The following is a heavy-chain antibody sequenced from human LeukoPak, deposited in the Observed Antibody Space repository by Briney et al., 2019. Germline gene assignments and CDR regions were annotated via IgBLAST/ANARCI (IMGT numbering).Heavy chain of an antibody. D-gene: IGHD3-10*01. Sequence: SETLSLTCTVSGGSISSYYWSWIRQPPGKGLEWIGYIYYSGSTNYNPSLKSRVTISVDTSKNQFSLKLSSVTAADTAVYYCARVSLGSGSYGYAFHIWGQGTMVTVSS. J-gene: IGHJ3*02. V-gene: IGHV4-59*12. CDR3: ARVSLGSGSYGYAFHI. CDR1: GGSISSYY. CDR2: IYYSGST.